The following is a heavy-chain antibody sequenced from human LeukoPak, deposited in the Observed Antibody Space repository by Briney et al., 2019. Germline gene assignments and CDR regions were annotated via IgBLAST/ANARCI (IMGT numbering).Heavy chain of an antibody. J-gene: IGHJ4*02. V-gene: IGHV1-8*02. CDR3: ARRPYKYYDILTGYYRSEFEY. CDR1: GYTFSNYA. D-gene: IGHD3-9*01. Sequence: ASVKVSCKASGYTFSNYAINWVRQAPGQGLEWMGWISTYNGNTSYAQKFQGRVTMTRNTSISTVYMELSSLRSEDTAVYYCARRPYKYYDILTGYYRSEFEYWGQGTLVTVSS. CDR2: ISTYNGNT.